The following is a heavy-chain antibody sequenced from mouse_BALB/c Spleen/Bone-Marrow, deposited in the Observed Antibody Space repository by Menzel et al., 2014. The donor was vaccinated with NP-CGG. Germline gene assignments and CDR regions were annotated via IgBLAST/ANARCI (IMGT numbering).Heavy chain of an antibody. V-gene: IGHV1S56*01. CDR3: ARWGNYGDYAMDY. CDR1: GYTFTSYY. Sequence: VQLQQSGPELVKPGASVRTSCKASGYTFTSYYIRWVKQRPGQGLEWIGWIYPGNVNTKYNEKFKGKATLTADKSSSTAYMQLSSLTSEDSAVYLCARWGNYGDYAMDYWGQGTSVTVSS. CDR2: IYPGNVNT. D-gene: IGHD2-1*01. J-gene: IGHJ4*01.